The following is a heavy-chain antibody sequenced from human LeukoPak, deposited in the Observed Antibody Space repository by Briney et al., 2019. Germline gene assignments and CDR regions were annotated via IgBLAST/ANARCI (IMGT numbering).Heavy chain of an antibody. D-gene: IGHD5-12*01. Sequence: GGSLRLSCAASEFTFSSYGMYWVRQAPGKGLEWVAFIRYDGSNKYYADSVKGRFTISRDNSKNTLYLQMKSLRAEDTAVYYCAKGGGYEAQYYYYYLDVWGKGTTVTISS. V-gene: IGHV3-30*02. CDR2: IRYDGSNK. CDR1: EFTFSSYG. CDR3: AKGGGYEAQYYYYYLDV. J-gene: IGHJ6*03.